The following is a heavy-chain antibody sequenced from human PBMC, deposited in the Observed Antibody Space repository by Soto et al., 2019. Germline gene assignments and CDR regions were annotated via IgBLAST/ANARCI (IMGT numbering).Heavy chain of an antibody. CDR2: ISAYNGNT. V-gene: IGHV1-18*01. Sequence: ASVKVSCKASGYTFTSYGISWVRQAPGQGLEWMGWISAYNGNTNYAQKLQGRVTMTRDTSTSTVYMELSSLRSEDTAVYYCARDHRSLYYDILTGPKYYYYGMDVWGHGTPVTV. D-gene: IGHD3-9*01. CDR3: ARDHRSLYYDILTGPKYYYYGMDV. J-gene: IGHJ6*02. CDR1: GYTFTSYG.